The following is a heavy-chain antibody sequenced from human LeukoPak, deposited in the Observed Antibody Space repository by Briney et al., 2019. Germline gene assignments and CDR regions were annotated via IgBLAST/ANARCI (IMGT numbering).Heavy chain of an antibody. Sequence: SETLSLTCTVSGGSISSYYWSWIRQPPGKGLEWIGYIYYSGTTNYNPSLKSRVTISVDTSKNQFSLKLSSVTAADTAVYYCARGVYIAAAQYGYWVQGTLVTVSS. J-gene: IGHJ4*02. CDR3: ARGVYIAAAQYGY. D-gene: IGHD6-13*01. CDR1: GGSISSYY. CDR2: IYYSGTT. V-gene: IGHV4-59*01.